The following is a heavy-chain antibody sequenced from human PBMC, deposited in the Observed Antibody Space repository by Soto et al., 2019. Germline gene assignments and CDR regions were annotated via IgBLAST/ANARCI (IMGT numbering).Heavy chain of an antibody. Sequence: SETLSLTCTVSGGSISSGGYYWSWIRQHPGKGLEWIGYIYYSGSTYYNPSLKSRVTISVDTSKNQFSLKLSSVTAADTAVYYCATSPYDSSGYYYLDYWGQGTLVTVSS. CDR1: GGSISSGGYY. V-gene: IGHV4-31*03. D-gene: IGHD3-22*01. J-gene: IGHJ4*02. CDR2: IYYSGST. CDR3: ATSPYDSSGYYYLDY.